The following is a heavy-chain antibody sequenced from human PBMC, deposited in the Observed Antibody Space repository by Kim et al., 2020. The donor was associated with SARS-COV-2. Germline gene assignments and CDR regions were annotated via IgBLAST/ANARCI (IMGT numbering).Heavy chain of an antibody. D-gene: IGHD6-13*01. Sequence: GGSLRLSCAASGFTFSSYGMHWVRQAPGKGLEWVAVISYDGSNKYYADSVKGRFTISRDNSKNTLYLQMNSLRAEDTAVYYCARGRPSSSWYGRGAFDIWGQGTMVTVSS. J-gene: IGHJ3*02. CDR1: GFTFSSYG. V-gene: IGHV3-33*05. CDR3: ARGRPSSSWYGRGAFDI. CDR2: ISYDGSNK.